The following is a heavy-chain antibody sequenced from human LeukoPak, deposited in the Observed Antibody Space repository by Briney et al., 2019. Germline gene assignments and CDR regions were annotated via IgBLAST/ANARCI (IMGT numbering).Heavy chain of an antibody. D-gene: IGHD1-26*01. V-gene: IGHV4-39*01. J-gene: IGHJ3*02. CDR3: ARQGEGGRAFDI. Sequence: SETLSLTCTVSGASISSSSYYWGWIRQPPGKGLEWIATIYYSGSTYYNPSPKSRVTISVDTSKNQFSLNVSSMTAADTAVYYCARQGEGGRAFDIWGQGTMVTVSS. CDR1: GASISSSSYY. CDR2: IYYSGST.